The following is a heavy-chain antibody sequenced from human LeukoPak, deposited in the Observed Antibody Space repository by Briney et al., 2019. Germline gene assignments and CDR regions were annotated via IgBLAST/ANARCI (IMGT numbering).Heavy chain of an antibody. J-gene: IGHJ4*02. D-gene: IGHD6-19*01. CDR1: GYTFTSYG. CDR2: ISAYNGNT. V-gene: IGHV1-18*01. Sequence: ASVKLSCKASGYTFTSYGISWVRQAPGQGLEWMGWISAYNGNTNYAQKLQGRVTMTTDTSTSTAYMELRSLRFDDTAVYYCATVTVAGSFDYWGQGTLVTVSS. CDR3: ATVTVAGSFDY.